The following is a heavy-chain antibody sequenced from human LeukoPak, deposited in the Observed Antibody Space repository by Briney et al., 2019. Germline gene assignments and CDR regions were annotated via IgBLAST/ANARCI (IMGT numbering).Heavy chain of an antibody. Sequence: PSETLSLTCAVYGGAFSGYYWSWIRQPPGKGLEGIGEINHSGSTNDNPSLRSRVTISVDPSKNQFSLKLCSVTAADTAVYYCARGVLVRGYYYYMDVWGKGTTVTVSS. CDR3: ARGVLVRGYYYYMDV. V-gene: IGHV4-34*01. CDR1: GGAFSGYY. D-gene: IGHD3-10*01. CDR2: INHSGST. J-gene: IGHJ6*03.